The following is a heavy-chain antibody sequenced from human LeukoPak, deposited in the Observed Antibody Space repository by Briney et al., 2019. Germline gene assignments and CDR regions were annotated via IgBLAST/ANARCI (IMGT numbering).Heavy chain of an antibody. CDR2: IYYSGST. D-gene: IGHD2-2*01. Sequence: SETLSLTCTVSGGSISSYYWSWIRQPPGEGLEWIGYIYYSGSTNYNPSLKSRVTISVDTSKNQFSLKLSSVTAADTAVYYCARDIVVVPAASRPRAGDATTRTDYWGQGTLVTVSS. J-gene: IGHJ4*02. CDR3: ARDIVVVPAASRPRAGDATTRTDY. CDR1: GGSISSYY. V-gene: IGHV4-59*12.